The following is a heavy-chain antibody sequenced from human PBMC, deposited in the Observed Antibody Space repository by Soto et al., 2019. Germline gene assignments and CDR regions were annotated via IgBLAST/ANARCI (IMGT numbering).Heavy chain of an antibody. D-gene: IGHD6-19*01. CDR2: IYYSGST. CDR1: GVSISSRGYY. J-gene: IGHJ4*02. V-gene: IGHV4-31*03. Sequence: SETLSLTCTVSGVSISSRGYYLSWIRPHPGKGLEWIGYIYYSGSTYYNPSLKSRVTISVDTSKNQFSLKLSSVTAADTAVYFCAKEARPLAVAGSFFDSWGQGALVTVSS. CDR3: AKEARPLAVAGSFFDS.